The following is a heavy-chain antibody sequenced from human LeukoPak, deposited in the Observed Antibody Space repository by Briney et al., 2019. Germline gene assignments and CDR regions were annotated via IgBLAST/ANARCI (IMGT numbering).Heavy chain of an antibody. V-gene: IGHV3-33*01. CDR2: IWYDGSKK. J-gene: IGHJ6*02. Sequence: GGSLRLSCPASGFTFSSYGMHWVRQAAGKGLEWVAAIWYDGSKKYYADSVKGRFTISRDNSKNTLYLQMNSLRAEDTAVYYCARISYYGSGSYLSSGYYYYGMDVWGQGTTVTVSS. D-gene: IGHD3-10*01. CDR1: GFTFSSYG. CDR3: ARISYYGSGSYLSSGYYYYGMDV.